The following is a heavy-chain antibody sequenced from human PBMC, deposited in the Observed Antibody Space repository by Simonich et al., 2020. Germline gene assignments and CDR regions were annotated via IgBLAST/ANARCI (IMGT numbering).Heavy chain of an antibody. D-gene: IGHD1-26*01. J-gene: IGHJ6*03. V-gene: IGHV1-2*02. CDR3: ARDLRGSYYYYYMDV. CDR2: INPNRGGK. CDR1: GYTFTGYY. Sequence: QVQLVQSGAEVKKPGASVKVSCKASGYTFTGYYMHWVRQAPGQGLEWSGWINPNRGGKKYEQKFQGRVTMTRDTSISTADMELSRLRSDDTAVYYCARDLRGSYYYYYMDVWGKGTTVTVSS.